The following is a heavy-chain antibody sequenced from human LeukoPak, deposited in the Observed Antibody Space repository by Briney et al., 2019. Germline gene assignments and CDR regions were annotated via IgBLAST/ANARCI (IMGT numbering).Heavy chain of an antibody. CDR3: ARGLVTDHQSYYFDY. Sequence: HPGGSLRLSCAASGFTFSSYDMHWVRQATGKGLEWVSAIGTAGDTYYPGSVKGRFTISRENAKDSLYLQVNSLRAGDTAVDYCARGLVTDHQSYYFDYWGQGTLVTVSS. J-gene: IGHJ4*02. D-gene: IGHD3-9*01. CDR1: GFTFSSYD. CDR2: IGTAGDT. V-gene: IGHV3-13*01.